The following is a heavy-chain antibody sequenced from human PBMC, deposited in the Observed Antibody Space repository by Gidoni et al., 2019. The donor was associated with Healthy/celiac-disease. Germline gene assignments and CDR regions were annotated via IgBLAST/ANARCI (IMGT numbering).Heavy chain of an antibody. J-gene: IGHJ4*02. Sequence: QVQLVQSGAEVKTPASSVKVSCQASGGTFSSYATSWVRQAPGQGLEWMGGIIPIFGTANYAQKFQGRVTITADKSTSTAYMELSSLRSEDTAVYYCARDGRVGATTYFDYWGQGTLVTVSS. D-gene: IGHD1-26*01. CDR2: IIPIFGTA. CDR3: ARDGRVGATTYFDY. V-gene: IGHV1-69*06. CDR1: GGTFSSYA.